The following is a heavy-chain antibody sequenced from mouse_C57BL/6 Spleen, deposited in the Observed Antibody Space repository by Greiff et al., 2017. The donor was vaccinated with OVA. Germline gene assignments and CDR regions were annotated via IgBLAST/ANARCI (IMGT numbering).Heavy chain of an antibody. CDR3: ARSYDGYSWFAY. D-gene: IGHD2-3*01. CDR2: INPSTGGT. V-gene: IGHV1-42*01. CDR1: GYSFTGYY. Sequence: LQQSGPELVKPGASVKISCKASGYSFTGYYMNWVKQSPEKSLEWIGEINPSTGGTTYNQKFKAKATLTVDKSSSTAYMQLKSLTSEDSAVYYCARSYDGYSWFAYWGQGTLVTVSA. J-gene: IGHJ3*01.